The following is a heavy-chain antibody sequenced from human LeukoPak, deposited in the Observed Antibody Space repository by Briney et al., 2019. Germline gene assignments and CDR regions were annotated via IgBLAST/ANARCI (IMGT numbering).Heavy chain of an antibody. Sequence: GGSLRLSCAASGFTFSSYWMNWVRQAPGKGLEWVASIKQDGSEHYYVDSVKGRFTISRDNAKNSLYLQMDSLRAEDTAVYYCARRSVGISSSGWFDPWGQGTLVTVSS. CDR1: GFTFSSYW. CDR2: IKQDGSEH. J-gene: IGHJ5*02. V-gene: IGHV3-7*01. D-gene: IGHD6-6*01. CDR3: ARRSVGISSSGWFDP.